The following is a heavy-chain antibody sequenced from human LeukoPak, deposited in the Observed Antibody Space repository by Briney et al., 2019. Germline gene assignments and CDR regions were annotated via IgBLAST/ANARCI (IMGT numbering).Heavy chain of an antibody. V-gene: IGHV4-30-2*01. J-gene: IGHJ5*02. CDR3: ARGPYGDYVKGFAP. CDR1: GGSISSGGYS. Sequence: PSETLSLTCAVSGGSISSGGYSWSWIRQPPGKGLEWIGYIYHSGSTYYTPSLKSQVTISVDRSKNQFPLKLSSVAAADTAVYYCARGPYGDYVKGFAPWGQGTLVTVSS. D-gene: IGHD4-17*01. CDR2: IYHSGST.